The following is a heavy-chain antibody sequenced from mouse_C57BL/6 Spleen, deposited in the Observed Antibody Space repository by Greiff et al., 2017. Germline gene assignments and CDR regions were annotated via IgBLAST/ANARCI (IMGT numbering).Heavy chain of an antibody. CDR1: GYTFTSYG. CDR3: ARRREAYDYDEGPFDY. V-gene: IGHV1-81*01. Sequence: VKLQESGAELARPGASVKLSCKASGYTFTSYGISWVKQRTGQGLEWIGEIYPRSGNTYYNEKFKGKATLTADKSSSTAYMELRSLTSEDSAVYFCARRREAYDYDEGPFDYWGQGTTLTVSS. J-gene: IGHJ2*01. D-gene: IGHD2-4*01. CDR2: IYPRSGNT.